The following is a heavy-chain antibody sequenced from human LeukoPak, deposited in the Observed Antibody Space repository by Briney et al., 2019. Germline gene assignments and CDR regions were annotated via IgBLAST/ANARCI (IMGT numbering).Heavy chain of an antibody. V-gene: IGHV4-34*01. CDR3: ARTFRYCSSTSCYSWGFDP. J-gene: IGHJ5*02. CDR1: GGSFSGYY. D-gene: IGHD2-2*02. CDR2: INHSGST. Sequence: SETLSLTCAVYGGSFSGYYWSWIRQPPGKGLEWIGEINHSGSTNYNPSLKSRVTISVDTSKNQFSLKLSSVTAADTAVYYCARTFRYCSSTSCYSWGFDPWGQGTLVTVSS.